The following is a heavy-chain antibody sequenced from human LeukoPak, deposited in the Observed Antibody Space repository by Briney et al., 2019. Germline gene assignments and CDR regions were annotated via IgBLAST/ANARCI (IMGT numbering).Heavy chain of an antibody. CDR3: EGSGNYNAAFDI. CDR2: IDYSGNT. J-gene: IGHJ3*02. CDR1: GDASSRSRYY. Sequence: SETLSLTCTVSGDASSRSRYYWGWIRQSPGKGLEWIGSIDYSGNTDYNPSLKSRVSLSVDTSKKQFSLKLNSVTAADTAVYYCEGSGNYNAAFDIWGQGTMVTVSS. D-gene: IGHD3-10*01. V-gene: IGHV4-39*07.